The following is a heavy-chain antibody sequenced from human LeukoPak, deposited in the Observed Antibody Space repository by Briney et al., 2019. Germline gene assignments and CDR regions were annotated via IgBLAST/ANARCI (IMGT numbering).Heavy chain of an antibody. D-gene: IGHD4-17*01. CDR1: GGSISGYY. CDR2: IYTSGST. Sequence: SETLSLTCTVSGGSISGYYWTWIRQPAGKRLEWIGRIYTSGSTNYNPSLKSRVTMSVDTSKNQFSLKLSSVTAADTAVYYCARVGGRVGTVTTLGDAFDIWGQGTMVTVSS. J-gene: IGHJ3*02. V-gene: IGHV4-4*07. CDR3: ARVGGRVGTVTTLGDAFDI.